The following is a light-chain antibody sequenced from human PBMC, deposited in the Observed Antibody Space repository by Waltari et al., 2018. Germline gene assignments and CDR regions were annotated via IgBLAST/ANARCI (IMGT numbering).Light chain of an antibody. CDR3: QQSYSAPPS. Sequence: DIQMTQSPSSLSASLGDRVTITCRASQTISTNLNWYQHRPGKVPKLLIYAATFVQSGVPSRFSGSGSGTDFTLTIRSLQPEDFVFYFCQQSYSAPPSVGGGEKVNVK. CDR1: QTISTN. V-gene: IGKV1-39*01. J-gene: IGKJ4*01. CDR2: AAT.